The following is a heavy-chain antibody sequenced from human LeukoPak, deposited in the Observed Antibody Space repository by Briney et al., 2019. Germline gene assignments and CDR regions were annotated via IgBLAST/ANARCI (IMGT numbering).Heavy chain of an antibody. D-gene: IGHD3-3*01. CDR2: INPSGGST. J-gene: IGHJ6*02. CDR3: ARAAGPTIFGVVPPRPPTYGMDV. V-gene: IGHV1-46*01. Sequence: ASVKVSCKASGYTFTSYYMRWVRQAPGQGLEWMGIINPSGGSTSYAQKFQGRVTMTRDTSTSTVYMELSSLRSEDTAVYYCARAAGPTIFGVVPPRPPTYGMDVWGQGTTVTVSS. CDR1: GYTFTSYY.